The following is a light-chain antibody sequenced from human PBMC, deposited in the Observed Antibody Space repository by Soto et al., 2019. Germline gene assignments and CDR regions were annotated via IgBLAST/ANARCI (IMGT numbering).Light chain of an antibody. CDR3: PKYNIYPWT. J-gene: IGKJ1*01. CDR2: KVS. CDR1: QDINKY. V-gene: IGKV1-5*03. Sequence: DIQMTQTPSTLSASVGDRVTITCRASQDINKYLAWYQQKPGEAPKLLIYKVSILESGVPSRFSGSGSGTEFTLTISSLQTEDLAAYDWPKYNIYPWTFGQGPKVEVK.